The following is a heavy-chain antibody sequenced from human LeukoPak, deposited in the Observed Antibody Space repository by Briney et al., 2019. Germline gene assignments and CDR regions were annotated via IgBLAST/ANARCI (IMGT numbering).Heavy chain of an antibody. D-gene: IGHD2-2*01. CDR2: INHSGST. J-gene: IGHJ4*02. V-gene: IGHV4-34*01. CDR3: ARGGRKYQPLHTVDY. Sequence: SETLSLTCAVYGGSLSGYYWSWIRQPPGKGLEWIGEINHSGSTNYNPSLKSRVTISVDTSKNQFSLKLSSVTAADTAVYYCARGGRKYQPLHTVDYWGQGTLVTVSS. CDR1: GGSLSGYY.